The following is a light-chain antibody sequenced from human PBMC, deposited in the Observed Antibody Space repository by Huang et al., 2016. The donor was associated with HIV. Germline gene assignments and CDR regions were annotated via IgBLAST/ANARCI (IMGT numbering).Light chain of an antibody. V-gene: IGKV3-11*02. Sequence: EIVLTQSPATLSLSPGDRATLSCRASQSVSSNLAWYQQKFGQAPRRLIYDASSRATGIPARCSGSGSGRDFTLTISSLEPEDFAVYYCQQRTNWPQYTFGQGTKLEIK. CDR2: DAS. CDR1: QSVSSN. J-gene: IGKJ2*01. CDR3: QQRTNWPQYT.